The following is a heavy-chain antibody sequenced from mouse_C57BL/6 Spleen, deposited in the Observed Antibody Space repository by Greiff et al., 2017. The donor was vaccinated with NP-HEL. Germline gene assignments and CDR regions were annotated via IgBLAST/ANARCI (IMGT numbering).Heavy chain of an antibody. Sequence: VQLQQPGAELVRPGSSVKLSCKASGYTFTSYWMHWVKQRPIQGLEWIGNIDPSDSETHYNQKFKDKATLTVDKSSSTAYMQLSSLTSEDSAVYICARHEEGWLPYYFDYWGQGTTLTVSS. V-gene: IGHV1-52*01. CDR3: ARHEEGWLPYYFDY. CDR1: GYTFTSYW. D-gene: IGHD2-3*01. J-gene: IGHJ2*01. CDR2: IDPSDSET.